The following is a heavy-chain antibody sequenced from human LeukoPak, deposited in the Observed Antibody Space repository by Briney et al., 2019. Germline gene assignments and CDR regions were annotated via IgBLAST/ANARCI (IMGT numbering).Heavy chain of an antibody. D-gene: IGHD6-13*01. CDR2: IVVGSGNT. CDR1: GFTFTSSA. J-gene: IGHJ3*02. Sequence: AASVKVSCKASGFTFTSSAMQWVRQARGQRLEWIGWIVVGSGNTNYAQKFQERVTITRDMSTSTAYMELSSLRSEDTAVYYCAAVAAAGTDDAFDIWGQGTMVTVSS. CDR3: AAVAAAGTDDAFDI. V-gene: IGHV1-58*02.